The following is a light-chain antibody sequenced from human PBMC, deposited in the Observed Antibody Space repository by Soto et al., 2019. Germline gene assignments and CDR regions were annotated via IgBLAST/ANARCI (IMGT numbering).Light chain of an antibody. CDR3: QQYNSYPYT. CDR2: DAS. J-gene: IGKJ2*01. V-gene: IGKV1-5*01. CDR1: QSISRW. Sequence: DIQMTQSPSTLSASVGDRVTITCRASQSISRWLTLYQQQPGKAPKLLIYDASTLQSGVPSRFSGSGSGTEFTLTISSLQPDDFATYYCQQYNSYPYTFGQGTKLEIK.